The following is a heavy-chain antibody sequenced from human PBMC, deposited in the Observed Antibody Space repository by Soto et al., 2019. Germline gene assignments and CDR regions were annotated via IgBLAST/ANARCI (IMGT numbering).Heavy chain of an antibody. V-gene: IGHV4-59*01. D-gene: IGHD6-13*01. CDR3: ASTRGGYSSSWYDY. CDR2: IYYSGST. J-gene: IGHJ4*02. CDR1: GGSISSYY. Sequence: AETLSLTCTVSGGSISSYYWSWIRQPPGKGLEWIGYIYYSGSTNYNPSLKSRVTISVDTSKNQFSLKLSSVTAADTAVYYCASTRGGYSSSWYDYWGQGTLVTVSS.